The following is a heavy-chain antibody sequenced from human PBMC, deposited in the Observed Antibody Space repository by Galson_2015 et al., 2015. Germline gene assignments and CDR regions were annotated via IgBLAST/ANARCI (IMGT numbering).Heavy chain of an antibody. Sequence: SAISGSGGSTYYADSLKGRFTISRDNSKNTLYLQMNSLRAEDMAVYYCARVKGKVAGSFDYWGQGTLVTVSS. V-gene: IGHV3-23*01. D-gene: IGHD6-19*01. CDR2: ISGSGGST. CDR3: ARVKGKVAGSFDY. J-gene: IGHJ4*02.